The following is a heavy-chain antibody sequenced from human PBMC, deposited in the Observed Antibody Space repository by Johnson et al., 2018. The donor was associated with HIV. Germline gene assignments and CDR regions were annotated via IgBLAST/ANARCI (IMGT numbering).Heavy chain of an antibody. D-gene: IGHD2-2*01. CDR1: EFTVRSNY. V-gene: IGHV3-66*02. Sequence: VQLVESGGGLVQPGGSVRLSCAASEFTVRSNYMHWVRQAPGKGLEWVSVIYSGGSTYYADSVKGRFTISRDDSKNTLYLQMNSLRAEDTAVYYCATLPGDIVVVPAAQPYDAFDIWGQGTMVTVSS. CDR3: ATLPGDIVVVPAAQPYDAFDI. CDR2: IYSGGST. J-gene: IGHJ3*02.